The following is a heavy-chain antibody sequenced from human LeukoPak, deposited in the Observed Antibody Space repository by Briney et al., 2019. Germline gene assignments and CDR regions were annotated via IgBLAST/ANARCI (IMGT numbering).Heavy chain of an antibody. Sequence: GGSLRLSCETSGISSSHVMGWVRQAPGKGLEWVSGISGNGASTYYADSVKGRFIISRDNSKNSLYPQMNSLRAEDTAVYYCARAGIAAAGGIDYWGQGTLVTVSS. CDR1: GISSSHV. CDR3: ARAGIAAAGGIDY. V-gene: IGHV3-23*01. D-gene: IGHD6-13*01. CDR2: ISGNGAST. J-gene: IGHJ4*02.